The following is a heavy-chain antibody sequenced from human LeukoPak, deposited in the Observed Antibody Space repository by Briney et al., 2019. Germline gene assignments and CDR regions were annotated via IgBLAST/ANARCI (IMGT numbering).Heavy chain of an antibody. D-gene: IGHD2/OR15-2a*01. CDR1: GFTFSTYN. CDR2: ISPRGTTR. Sequence: GGSLRLSCVASGFTFSTYNMNWVRQAPGKGLEWVSHISPRGTTRYYADSVKGRFTISRDNAKNSLYLKMSSLRVEDSAVYYCASFSIRTGAYYMEVWGKGTTVTVSS. V-gene: IGHV3-48*04. J-gene: IGHJ6*03. CDR3: ASFSIRTGAYYMEV.